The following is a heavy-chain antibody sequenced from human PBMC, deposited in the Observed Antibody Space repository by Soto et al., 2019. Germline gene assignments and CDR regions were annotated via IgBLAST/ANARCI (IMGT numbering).Heavy chain of an antibody. CDR1: GYTFTSYG. D-gene: IGHD3-16*02. V-gene: IGHV1-18*01. CDR2: ISAYNGNT. Sequence: ASVKVSCKASGYTFTSYGISWVRQAPGQGLERMGWISAYNGNTNYAQKLQGRVTMTTDTSTSTAYMELRSLRSDDTAVYYCARVLMITFGGVIEPTTDYWGQGTLVTVSS. CDR3: ARVLMITFGGVIEPTTDY. J-gene: IGHJ4*02.